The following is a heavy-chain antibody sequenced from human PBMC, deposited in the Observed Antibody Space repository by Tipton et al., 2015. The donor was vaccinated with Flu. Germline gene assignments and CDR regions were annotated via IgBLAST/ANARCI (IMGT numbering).Heavy chain of an antibody. D-gene: IGHD1-26*01. CDR3: ARARSMWELLFMDY. CDR2: IYHSGST. CDR1: GYSISSGYY. V-gene: IGHV4-38-2*02. Sequence: TLSLTCTVSGYSISSGYYWGWIRQPPGKGLEWIGSIYHSGSTYYNPSLKSRVTISVDTSKNQFSRKLSSVTAADTAVYYCARARSMWELLFMDYWGQGTLVTVSS. J-gene: IGHJ4*02.